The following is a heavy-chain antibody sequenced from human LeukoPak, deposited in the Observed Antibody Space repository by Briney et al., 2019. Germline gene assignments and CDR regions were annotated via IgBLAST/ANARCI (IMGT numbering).Heavy chain of an antibody. CDR1: GFTFSSYA. CDR3: ARDLGQFADILTGYYSPAGY. Sequence: PGGSLRLSCAASGFTFSSYAMHWVRQAPGKGLEWVTVISYDGSNKYYADSVKGRFTISRDNSKNTLYLQMNSLRAEDTAVYYCARDLGQFADILTGYYSPAGYWGQGTLVTVSS. J-gene: IGHJ4*02. V-gene: IGHV3-30-3*01. CDR2: ISYDGSNK. D-gene: IGHD3-9*01.